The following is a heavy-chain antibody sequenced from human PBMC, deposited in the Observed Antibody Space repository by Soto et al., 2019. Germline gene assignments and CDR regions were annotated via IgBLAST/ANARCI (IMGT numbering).Heavy chain of an antibody. V-gene: IGHV4-59*01. CDR2: IYYSGST. Sequence: PSETLSLTCTVSGGSISSYYWSWIRQPPGKGLEWIGYIYYSGSTNYTPSLKSRVTISVDTSKNQFSLKLSSVTAADTAVYYCARGGSSSSWYKGIDYWGQGTLLTVSS. CDR1: GGSISSYY. J-gene: IGHJ4*02. D-gene: IGHD6-13*01. CDR3: ARGGSSSSWYKGIDY.